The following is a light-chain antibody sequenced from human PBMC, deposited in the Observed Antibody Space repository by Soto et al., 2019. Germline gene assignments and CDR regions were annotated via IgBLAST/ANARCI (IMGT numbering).Light chain of an antibody. V-gene: IGKV1D-12*01. Sequence: DFQMTQSPSSVSASVGDRVTITCRATQSLTRWLAWYQQKPGQAPKLLIYAASTLHSGVSSRFSGSGSGTDFTLPINNLQPEDVATYYCQKGNSLPPFTFGPGTRVDI. CDR2: AAS. J-gene: IGKJ3*01. CDR3: QKGNSLPPFT. CDR1: QSLTRW.